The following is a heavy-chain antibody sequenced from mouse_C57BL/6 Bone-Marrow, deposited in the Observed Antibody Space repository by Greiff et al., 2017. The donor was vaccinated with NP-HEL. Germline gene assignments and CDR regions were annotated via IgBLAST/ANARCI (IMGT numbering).Heavy chain of an antibody. CDR3: ARSRRAYYAMDY. CDR1: GYTFTDYY. V-gene: IGHV1-19*01. Sequence: DVKLQESGPVLVKPGASVKMSCKASGYTFTDYYMNWVKQSHGKSLEWIGVINPYNGGTSYNQKFKGKATLTVDKSSSTAYMELNSLTSEDSAVYYCARSRRAYYAMDYWGQGTSVTVSS. J-gene: IGHJ4*01. D-gene: IGHD3-3*01. CDR2: INPYNGGT.